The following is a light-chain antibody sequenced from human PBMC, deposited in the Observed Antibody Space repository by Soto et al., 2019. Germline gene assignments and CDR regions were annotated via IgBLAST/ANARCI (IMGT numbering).Light chain of an antibody. J-gene: IGLJ1*01. CDR3: ASYTTSSTYV. V-gene: IGLV2-14*03. CDR2: DVS. CDR1: SSDVGGFNY. Sequence: QSALTQPASVSGSPGQSIAISCTGTSSDVGGFNYVSWYQQHPGKAPKFMIYDVSSRPSGVSDRFSGSKSGNTASLTISGLQAEDEADYYCASYTTSSTYVFRTGTQLTVL.